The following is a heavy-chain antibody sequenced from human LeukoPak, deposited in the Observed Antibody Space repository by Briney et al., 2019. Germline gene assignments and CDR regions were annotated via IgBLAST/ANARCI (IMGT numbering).Heavy chain of an antibody. CDR1: GFTFSDYY. D-gene: IGHD6-19*01. Sequence: GGSLRLSCAASGFTFSDYYMSWIRQAPGKGLEWVSYISSSGSTIYNADSVKGRFTISRDNAKNSLFLQMNSMRAEDTAVYYCARDSSGWYYFDYWGQGTLVTVSS. CDR2: ISSSGSTI. J-gene: IGHJ4*02. CDR3: ARDSSGWYYFDY. V-gene: IGHV3-11*04.